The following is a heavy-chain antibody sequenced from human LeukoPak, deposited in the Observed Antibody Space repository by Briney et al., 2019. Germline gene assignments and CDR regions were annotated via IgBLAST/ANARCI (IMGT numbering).Heavy chain of an antibody. CDR2: ISAYNGNT. J-gene: IGHJ5*02. Sequence: VASVTVSCKASGYTFTSYGISWVRQAPGQGLEWMGWISAYNGNTNYAQKLQGRVTMTTDTSTSTAYMELRSLRCDDTAVYYCARAGGIVSSDWFDPWGQGTLVTVSS. V-gene: IGHV1-18*01. CDR1: GYTFTSYG. CDR3: ARAGGIVSSDWFDP. D-gene: IGHD2-15*01.